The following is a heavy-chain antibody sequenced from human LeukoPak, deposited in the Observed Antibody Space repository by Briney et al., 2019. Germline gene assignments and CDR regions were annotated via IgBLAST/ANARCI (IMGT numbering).Heavy chain of an antibody. V-gene: IGHV3-48*03. CDR2: ISSSGSTI. J-gene: IGHJ4*02. Sequence: AGGSLRLSCAASGFTFSSYEMNWVRQAPGKGLEWVSYISSSGSTIYYADSVRGRFTISRDNAKNSLYLQMNSLRAEDTAVYYCARDLPLLNRITGMPVAFDYWGQGTLVTVSS. CDR3: ARDLPLLNRITGMPVAFDY. D-gene: IGHD1-20*01. CDR1: GFTFSSYE.